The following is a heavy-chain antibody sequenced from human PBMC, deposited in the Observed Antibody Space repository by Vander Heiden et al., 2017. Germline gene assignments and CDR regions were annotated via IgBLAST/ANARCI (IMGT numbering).Heavy chain of an antibody. D-gene: IGHD3-22*01. CDR1: GFTFSNYV. V-gene: IGHV3-23*01. Sequence: EVQLLASGGGLVQPGGSLRLSCAGSGFTFSNYVLNWVRQAPGKGLEWVAGISGGGTAYYGDSVKGRFTISRDNSNDTLFLQMNSLRAEDTAIYYCAKDPGRGYFYWFDPWGQGTLHRLL. J-gene: IGHJ5*02. CDR2: ISGGGTA. CDR3: AKDPGRGYFYWFDP.